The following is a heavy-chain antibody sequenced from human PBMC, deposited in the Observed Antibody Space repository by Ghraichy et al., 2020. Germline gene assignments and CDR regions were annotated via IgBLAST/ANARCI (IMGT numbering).Heavy chain of an antibody. D-gene: IGHD1-26*01. Sequence: GGSLRLSCAASGFTFSSYAMSWVRQAPGKGLEWVSAISGSGGSTYYADSVKGRFTISRDNSKNTLYLQMNSLRAEDTAVYYCAKDHAWGSYRPPSYYFGYWGQGTLVTVSS. CDR2: ISGSGGST. CDR1: GFTFSSYA. J-gene: IGHJ4*02. V-gene: IGHV3-23*01. CDR3: AKDHAWGSYRPPSYYFGY.